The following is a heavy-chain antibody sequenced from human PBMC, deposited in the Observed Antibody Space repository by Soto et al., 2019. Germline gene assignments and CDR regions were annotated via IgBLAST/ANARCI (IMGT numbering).Heavy chain of an antibody. D-gene: IGHD6-13*01. V-gene: IGHV2-5*01. CDR2: IYWNDDK. J-gene: IGHJ4*02. CDR3: AHRLHGSWQYYFDY. Sequence: SGPTLVNPTQPLTLTCTFSGFSLTTSGVAVGWIRQPPGKALEWLALIYWNDDKRYSPSLKSRLTITKDTSKNQVVLTMTNMDPVDTATYYCAHRLHGSWQYYFDYWGQGTLVTVSS. CDR1: GFSLTTSGVA.